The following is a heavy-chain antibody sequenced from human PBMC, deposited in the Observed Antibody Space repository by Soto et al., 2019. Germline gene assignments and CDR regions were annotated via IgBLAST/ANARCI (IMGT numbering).Heavy chain of an antibody. CDR2: INHSGST. J-gene: IGHJ5*02. D-gene: IGHD1-7*01. CDR1: GGTFIDLC. CDR3: ARGKTGTTGDWFDP. V-gene: IGHV4-34*01. Sequence: SQTLRDTCAVDGGTFIDLCWSWISKTPGKGLEWIGEINHSGSTNYNPSLKSRVTISVDTSKNQFSLKLSSVTAADTAVYYCARGKTGTTGDWFDPWGQGTLVTVSS.